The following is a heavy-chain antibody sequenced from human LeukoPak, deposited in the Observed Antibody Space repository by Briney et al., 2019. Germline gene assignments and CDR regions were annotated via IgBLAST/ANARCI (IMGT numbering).Heavy chain of an antibody. CDR1: GFTFSSYA. J-gene: IGHJ3*02. V-gene: IGHV3-23*01. CDR2: ISGSGGST. D-gene: IGHD6-13*01. CDR3: AKDGGYSSSWYPPDAFDI. Sequence: PGGSLRLSCAASGFTFSSYAMSWVRQAPGKGLEWVSAISGSGGSTYYADSVKGRFTISRDNSKNTLYLQMNSLRAEDTAVYYCAKDGGYSSSWYPPDAFDIWGQGTMVTVSS.